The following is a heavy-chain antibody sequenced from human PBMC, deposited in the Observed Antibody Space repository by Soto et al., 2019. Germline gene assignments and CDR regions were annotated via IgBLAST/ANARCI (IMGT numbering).Heavy chain of an antibody. CDR3: AKAKNDYNWDNRPPFDY. CDR1: GFTLRNYA. J-gene: IGHJ4*02. CDR2: ISANDVGT. V-gene: IGHV3-23*01. D-gene: IGHD1-20*01. Sequence: GGSLRLSCDASGFTLRNYAMTWIRQAPGKGLEWVSLISANDVGTYYAESVKTRFTISTDQSRNTVYLQMDSLRADDTAIYYCAKAKNDYNWDNRPPFDYWGQGTLVTVSS.